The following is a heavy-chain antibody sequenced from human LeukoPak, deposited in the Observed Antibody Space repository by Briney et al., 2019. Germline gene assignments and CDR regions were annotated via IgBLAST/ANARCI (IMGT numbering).Heavy chain of an antibody. Sequence: ASVKVSCKVSGYTLTELSMHWVRQAPGEGLEWMGWMNPNSGNTGYAQKFQGRVTMTRNTSISTAYMELSSLRSEDTAVYYCARRYYGSGPWGMDVWGQGTTVTVSS. D-gene: IGHD3-10*01. CDR1: GYTLTELS. J-gene: IGHJ6*02. CDR3: ARRYYGSGPWGMDV. CDR2: MNPNSGNT. V-gene: IGHV1-8*01.